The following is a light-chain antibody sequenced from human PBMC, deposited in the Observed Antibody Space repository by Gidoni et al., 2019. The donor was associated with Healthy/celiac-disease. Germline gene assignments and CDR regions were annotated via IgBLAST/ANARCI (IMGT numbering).Light chain of an antibody. CDR2: AAS. CDR3: QQSYSRPLT. J-gene: IGKJ4*01. Sequence: VGDRVTLTCRASQSISSYLNWYQQKPGKAPKLLIYAASSMQSGVPSRFSGSGSGTDFTLTISSLQPEDFATYYCQQSYSRPLTFGGGTKVESK. V-gene: IGKV1-39*01. CDR1: QSISSY.